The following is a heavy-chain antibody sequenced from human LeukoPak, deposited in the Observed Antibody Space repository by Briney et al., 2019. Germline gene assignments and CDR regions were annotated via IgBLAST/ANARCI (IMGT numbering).Heavy chain of an antibody. CDR1: GGSISSGGYY. CDR3: ARVSSRGYFDY. CDR2: IYYSGST. Sequence: SETLSLTCTVSGGSISSGGYYWSWIRQHPGKGLEWIGYIYYSGSTYYNPSLKSRVTISVDTSKNQFSLKLSSVTAADKAVYYCARVSSRGYFDYWGQGTLVTVSS. J-gene: IGHJ4*02. V-gene: IGHV4-31*03.